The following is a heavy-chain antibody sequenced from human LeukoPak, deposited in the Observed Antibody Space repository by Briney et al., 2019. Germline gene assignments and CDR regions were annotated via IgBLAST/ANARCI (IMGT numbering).Heavy chain of an antibody. D-gene: IGHD1-26*01. CDR1: GFTFSSYS. J-gene: IGHJ3*02. CDR2: ISSSSSTI. V-gene: IGHV3-48*02. CDR3: ARPGLGSYKEGSAFDI. Sequence: PGGSLRLSCPASGFTFSSYSMNWVRQAPGKGLEWVSYISSSSSTIYYADSVKGRFTISRDNAKNSLYLQMNSLRDEGTAVYYCARPGLGSYKEGSAFDIWGQGTMVTVSS.